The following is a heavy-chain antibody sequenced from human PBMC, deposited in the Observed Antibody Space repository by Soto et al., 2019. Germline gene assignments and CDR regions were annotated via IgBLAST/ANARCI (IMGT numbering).Heavy chain of an antibody. CDR3: ATRGAARTFYFDY. D-gene: IGHD6-6*01. J-gene: IGHJ4*02. CDR2: IYYSGST. CDR1: GGSISSSSCY. V-gene: IGHV4-39*01. Sequence: LSLTCTISGGSISSSSCYWGWIRQPPGKGLEWIGSIYYSGSTYYNPSLKSRVTISVDTSKNQSSLKLSSVTAADTAVYYCATRGAARTFYFDYWGQGTLFTVSS.